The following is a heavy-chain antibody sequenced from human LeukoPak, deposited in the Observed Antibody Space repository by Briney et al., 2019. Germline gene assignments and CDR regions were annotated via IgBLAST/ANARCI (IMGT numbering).Heavy chain of an antibody. V-gene: IGHV4-59*01. J-gene: IGHJ5*02. D-gene: IGHD3-22*01. CDR3: ARGPRGSGYYYAWFDP. Sequence: SETLSLTCTVSGGSISSYYGSWIRPPPGEGLEWVGSIYYSGSTNYNPSLKSRVTISVDTSKIQFSLKLSSVTAADTAVYYCARGPRGSGYYYAWFDPWGQGTLVSVSS. CDR1: GGSISSYY. CDR2: IYYSGST.